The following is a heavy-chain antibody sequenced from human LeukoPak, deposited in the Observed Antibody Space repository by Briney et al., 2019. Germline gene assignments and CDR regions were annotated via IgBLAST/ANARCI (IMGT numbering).Heavy chain of an antibody. D-gene: IGHD5-24*01. J-gene: IGHJ6*02. CDR3: ARVMAPRNYYYGMDV. V-gene: IGHV1-69*13. Sequence: SVKVSCKASGGTFSSYAISWVRQAPGQGLEWMGGIIPIFGTANYAEKFQGRVTITADESTSTAYMELSSLRSEDTAVYYCARVMAPRNYYYGMDVWGQGTTVTVSS. CDR2: IIPIFGTA. CDR1: GGTFSSYA.